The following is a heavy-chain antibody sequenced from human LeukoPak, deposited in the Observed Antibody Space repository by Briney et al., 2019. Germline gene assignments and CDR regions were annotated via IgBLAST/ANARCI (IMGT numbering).Heavy chain of an antibody. D-gene: IGHD1-14*01. CDR1: RFTFSSYA. Sequence: GGSLRLSCAASRFTFSSYAMHWVRQAPGKGLEWVAVISYDGSNKYYADSVKGRFTISRDNSKNTLYLQMNSLRAEDTAVYYCAREPAAQFDYWGQGTLVTVSS. J-gene: IGHJ4*02. V-gene: IGHV3-30-3*01. CDR3: AREPAAQFDY. CDR2: ISYDGSNK.